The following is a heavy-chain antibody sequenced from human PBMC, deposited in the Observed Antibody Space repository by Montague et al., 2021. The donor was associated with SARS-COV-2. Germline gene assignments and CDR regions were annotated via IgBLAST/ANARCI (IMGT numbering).Heavy chain of an antibody. D-gene: IGHD5-12*01. Sequence: SETLSLTCAVYGGSFSGYYWSWIRQSPGKGLEWVGEINHSGYTDXNPSLESRLTISLDSSKKQFSLKMTSVTAADTAIYYCASAPRYSFGFWAYWGQGTLVSVSS. CDR1: GGSFSGYY. V-gene: IGHV4-34*01. CDR2: INHSGYT. J-gene: IGHJ4*02. CDR3: ASAPRYSFGFWAY.